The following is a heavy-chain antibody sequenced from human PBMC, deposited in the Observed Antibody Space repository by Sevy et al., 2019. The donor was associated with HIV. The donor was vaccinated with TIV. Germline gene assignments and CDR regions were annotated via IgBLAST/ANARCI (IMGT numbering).Heavy chain of an antibody. CDR2: ISYEGTET. CDR1: GFAFSTHA. CDR3: ARDGGXSVKWYPLY. D-gene: IGHD1-26*01. Sequence: GGSLRLSCAASGFAFSTHAMHWVRQAPGKGLEWVAVISYEGTETFYAASVEGRFTISRDNSKNMLSLQINSLRPEDTAVYYCARDGGXSVKWYPLYWGXGTLVTVSS. J-gene: IGHJ4*01. V-gene: IGHV3-30-3*01.